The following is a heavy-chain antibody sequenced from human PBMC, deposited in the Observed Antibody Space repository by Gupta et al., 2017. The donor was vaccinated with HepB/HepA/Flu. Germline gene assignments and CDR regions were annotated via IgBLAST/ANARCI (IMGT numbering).Heavy chain of an antibody. D-gene: IGHD2-2*02. Sequence: QVQLVESGGGVVQSGRSLRLSCAASGFSFSNFGMHWVRQAPGKGLEWVAVMWYDGSRKYYADSVKVRFTFSRDNSKNSLYLQMNSLRAEDTALYYCVRDRGGYCSNTICYSGSFDIWGQGTMVTVSS. J-gene: IGHJ3*02. CDR2: MWYDGSRK. V-gene: IGHV3-33*01. CDR3: VRDRGGYCSNTICYSGSFDI. CDR1: GFSFSNFG.